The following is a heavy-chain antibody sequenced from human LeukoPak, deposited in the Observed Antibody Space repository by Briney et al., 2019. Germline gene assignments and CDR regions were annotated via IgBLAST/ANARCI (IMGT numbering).Heavy chain of an antibody. CDR3: AAHSATYYDFWSGYFGSFDY. J-gene: IGHJ4*02. CDR1: GFTVSSNY. CDR2: IYSGGST. Sequence: GGSLRLSCAAPGFTVSSNYMSWVRQAPGKGLEWVSVIYSGGSTYYADSVKGRFTISRDNSKNTLYLQMNSLRAEDTAVYYCAAHSATYYDFWSGYFGSFDYWGQGTLVTVSS. D-gene: IGHD3-3*01. V-gene: IGHV3-66*01.